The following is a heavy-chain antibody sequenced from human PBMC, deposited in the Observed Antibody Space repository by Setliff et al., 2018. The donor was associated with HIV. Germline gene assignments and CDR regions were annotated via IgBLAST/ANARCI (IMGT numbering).Heavy chain of an antibody. CDR1: GGSIKSYY. J-gene: IGHJ4*02. CDR3: AREIYGGNSRPFDY. Sequence: PETLSLTCTVSGGSIKSYYWSWIRQAPGKGLEWIGYIYYNGNTNYNPSLKSRITISVDTSKNQFSLKLTSVTAADTAVYYCAREIYGGNSRPFDYWGQGTLVTVSS. V-gene: IGHV4-59*01. D-gene: IGHD4-17*01. CDR2: IYYNGNT.